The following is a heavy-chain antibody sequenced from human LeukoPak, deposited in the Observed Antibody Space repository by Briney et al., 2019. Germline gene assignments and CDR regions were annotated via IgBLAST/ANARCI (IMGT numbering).Heavy chain of an antibody. CDR2: ISPNSGDT. CDR3: ARARKTRNIYGDYVFLFDY. Sequence: GASVKVSCKASGYTFSDYHMHWVRQAPGHGLEWMGWISPNSGDTEFAQKFRGRVTMTRDTSISTAYMDLSRLRSDDTALYYCARARKTRNIYGDYVFLFDYWGQGTLVTVSS. J-gene: IGHJ4*02. D-gene: IGHD4-17*01. V-gene: IGHV1-2*02. CDR1: GYTFSDYH.